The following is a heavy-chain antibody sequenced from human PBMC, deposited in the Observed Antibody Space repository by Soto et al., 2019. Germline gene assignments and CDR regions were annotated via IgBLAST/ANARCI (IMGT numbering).Heavy chain of an antibody. D-gene: IGHD1-26*01. Sequence: QVQLVESGGGVVQPGTSLRLSCAASGFTFSTYGIHWVRQAPGKGLEWVAVISHDGSRKFYADSMKGRFTISRDNSKNTLYLQMNSLKAEDTAVYYCAKIVGAASFSDYWGQGTLVIVSS. J-gene: IGHJ4*02. CDR1: GFTFSTYG. CDR3: AKIVGAASFSDY. V-gene: IGHV3-30*18. CDR2: ISHDGSRK.